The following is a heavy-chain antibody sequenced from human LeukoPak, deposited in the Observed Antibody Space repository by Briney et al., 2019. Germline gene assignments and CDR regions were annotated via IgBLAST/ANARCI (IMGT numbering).Heavy chain of an antibody. D-gene: IGHD2-2*02. CDR1: GFTFSSYS. CDR2: ISSSSGTI. CDR3: ARDGGYCSSTSCYTGASDY. J-gene: IGHJ4*02. V-gene: IGHV3-48*01. Sequence: GGSLRLSCAASGFTFSSYSMNWVRQAPGKGLEWVSYISSSSGTIYFADSVKGRFTISRDNAKNSLYLQMNSLRAEDTAVYYCARDGGYCSSTSCYTGASDYWGQGTLVTVSS.